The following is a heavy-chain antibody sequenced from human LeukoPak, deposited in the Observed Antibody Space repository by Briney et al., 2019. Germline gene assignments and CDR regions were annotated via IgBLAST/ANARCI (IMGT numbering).Heavy chain of an antibody. CDR2: VSDDGNKK. V-gene: IGHV3-30-3*01. J-gene: IGHJ6*03. CDR1: GFTFSSYP. D-gene: IGHD2-2*01. Sequence: GGSLRLSCAASGFTFSSYPMHWVRQAPGRGLEWVAVVSDDGNKKFDADFVKGRFTISRDNSKNTLYLQMNSLRGEDTAVYYCARGQLLLEGYFYYMDVWGEGTTVTVSS. CDR3: ARGQLLLEGYFYYMDV.